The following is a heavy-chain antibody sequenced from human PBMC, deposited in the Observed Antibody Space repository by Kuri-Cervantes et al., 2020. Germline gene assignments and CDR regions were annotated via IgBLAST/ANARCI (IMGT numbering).Heavy chain of an antibody. D-gene: IGHD3/OR15-3a*01. V-gene: IGHV3-74*03. CDR3: AKDDFQWWFDS. CDR1: GFTINGHW. J-gene: IGHJ5*01. Sequence: LSLTCAASGFTINGHWMHWVRQAPGKGLVWVSRINSDGSSTSYAESVKGRVTISRDNAKNTLHLQMSSLRAEDTAVYYCAKDDFQWWFDSWGQGTLVTVSS. CDR2: INSDGSST.